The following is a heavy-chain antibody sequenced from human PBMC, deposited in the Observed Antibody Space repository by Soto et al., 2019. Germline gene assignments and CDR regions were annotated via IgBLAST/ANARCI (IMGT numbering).Heavy chain of an antibody. CDR2: INHSGVT. Sequence: ASETLSLTCGVYGGSFSGYYWTWIRQPPGKGLEWIGEINHSGVTTYNPSLASRVTISVDTSKDQIPLRLRSMTAADAAVYYCARGGFHGGNYYIFDYWGQGTLVTVSS. D-gene: IGHD2-15*01. J-gene: IGHJ4*02. CDR3: ARGGFHGGNYYIFDY. CDR1: GGSFSGYY. V-gene: IGHV4-34*01.